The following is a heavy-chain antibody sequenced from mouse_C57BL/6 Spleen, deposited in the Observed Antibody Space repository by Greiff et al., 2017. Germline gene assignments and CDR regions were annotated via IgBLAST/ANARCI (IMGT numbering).Heavy chain of an antibody. J-gene: IGHJ4*01. CDR2: ISSGGDYI. D-gene: IGHD1-1*01. CDR3: TRATVVDYYAMDY. CDR1: GFTFSSYS. V-gene: IGHV5-9-1*02. Sequence: EVQGVESGAGLVKPGGSLKLSCAASGFTFSSYSMSWVRQTPEKRLEWVAYISSGGDYIYYADTVKGRFTISRDNARNTLYLQMSSLKSEDTAMYYCTRATVVDYYAMDYWGQGTSVTVSS.